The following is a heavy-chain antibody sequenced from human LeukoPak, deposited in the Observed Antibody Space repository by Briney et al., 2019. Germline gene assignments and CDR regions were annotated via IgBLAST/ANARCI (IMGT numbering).Heavy chain of an antibody. V-gene: IGHV3-23*01. J-gene: IGHJ4*02. Sequence: GGTLGLSCAASGFTVSNYGMNWVRQAPGKGLEWDSGITGRGENTYYADSVKGRFTISRDNSKNTLYLQMNSLRAEDAAIYYCAKGTSTYSSGSFDYWGRGTLVTVSS. D-gene: IGHD6-19*01. CDR1: GFTVSNYG. CDR2: ITGRGENT. CDR3: AKGTSTYSSGSFDY.